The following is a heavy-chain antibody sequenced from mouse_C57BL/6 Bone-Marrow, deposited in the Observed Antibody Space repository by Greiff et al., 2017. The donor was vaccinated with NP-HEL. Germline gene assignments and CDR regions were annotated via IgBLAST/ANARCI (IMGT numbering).Heavy chain of an antibody. V-gene: IGHV1-59*01. J-gene: IGHJ1*03. CDR3: ARSDGRSYWYFDV. CDR1: GYTFTSYW. D-gene: IGHD1-1*01. CDR2: IDPSDSYT. Sequence: QVQLQQPGAELVRPGTSVKLSCKASGYTFTSYWMHWVKQRPGQGLEWIGVIDPSDSYTNSNQKFNGKATLTVATSSSRALMQLSSLTSEDSAVYYCARSDGRSYWYFDVWGTGTTVTVSS.